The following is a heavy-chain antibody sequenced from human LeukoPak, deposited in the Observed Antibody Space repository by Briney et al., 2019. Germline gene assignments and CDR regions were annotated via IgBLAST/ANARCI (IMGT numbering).Heavy chain of an antibody. Sequence: ASVKVSCKASGYTFTSYDINWVRQATGQGLEWMGWMNPNSGNTGYAQKFQGRVTITRNTSISTAYMELSSLRSEDTAVYYCARKGWAYYYMDVWGKGTTVTVSS. CDR3: ARKGWAYYYMDV. D-gene: IGHD3-16*01. J-gene: IGHJ6*03. CDR2: MNPNSGNT. CDR1: GYTFTSYD. V-gene: IGHV1-8*03.